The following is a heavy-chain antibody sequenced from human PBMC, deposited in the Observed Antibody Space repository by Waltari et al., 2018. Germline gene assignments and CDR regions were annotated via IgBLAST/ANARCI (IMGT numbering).Heavy chain of an antibody. D-gene: IGHD1-26*01. V-gene: IGHV4-34*01. CDR3: ARHRPEWELLRTHAYFDL. CDR2: INHSGST. J-gene: IGHJ2*01. Sequence: QVQLQQWGAGLLKPSETLSLTCAVHGGSFRGYYWRWIRQPPGKGLEWIGEINHSGSTNYNPSLKSRVTISVDTSKNQFSLKLSSVTAADTAVYYCARHRPEWELLRTHAYFDLWGRGTLVTVSS. CDR1: GGSFRGYY.